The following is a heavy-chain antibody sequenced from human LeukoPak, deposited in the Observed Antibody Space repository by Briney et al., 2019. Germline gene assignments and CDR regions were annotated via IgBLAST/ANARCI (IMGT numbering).Heavy chain of an antibody. J-gene: IGHJ6*03. D-gene: IGHD2-21*02. CDR3: ARQEVTAIYYYYYYYMDV. Sequence: SVKVSCKASGGTFSSYAISWVRQAPGQGLELMRGIIPIFGTANYAQKFQGRVTITTDESTSPAYMELSSLRSEDTAVYYCARQEVTAIYYYYYYYMDVWGKGTTVTVSS. CDR1: GGTFSSYA. V-gene: IGHV1-69*05. CDR2: IIPIFGTA.